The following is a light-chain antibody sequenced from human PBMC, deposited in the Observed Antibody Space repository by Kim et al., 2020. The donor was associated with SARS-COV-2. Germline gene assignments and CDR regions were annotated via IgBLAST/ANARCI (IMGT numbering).Light chain of an antibody. J-gene: IGKJ1*01. Sequence: SHGERATRACRASQSVSSNVVAWYQQKPGQAPRLLFYGASRRATGIPERFSGSGSATDFTLTISRLEPEDFAVYYCQQYGSSPGTSGPGTKVEIK. CDR1: QSVSSNV. V-gene: IGKV3-20*01. CDR3: QQYGSSPGT. CDR2: GAS.